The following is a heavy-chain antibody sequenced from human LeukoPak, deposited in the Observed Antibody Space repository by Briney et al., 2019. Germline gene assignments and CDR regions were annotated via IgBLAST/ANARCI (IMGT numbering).Heavy chain of an antibody. J-gene: IGHJ6*04. CDR3: ARGFSYYGMDV. Sequence: SETLSLTCAVHGGSFTGYYWTWIRQPPGKGLECIGENDHSGGPNYNPSLKSRVTISLDTSKNQFSLKLRSVTAADTAVYYCARGFSYYGMDVWGKGTTVTVSS. CDR1: GGSFTGYY. CDR2: NDHSGGP. V-gene: IGHV4-34*01.